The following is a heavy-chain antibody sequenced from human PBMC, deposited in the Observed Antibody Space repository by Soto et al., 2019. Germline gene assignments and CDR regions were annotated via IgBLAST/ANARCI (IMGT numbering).Heavy chain of an antibody. D-gene: IGHD6-6*01. J-gene: IGHJ5*02. CDR3: VKHAEYQLVSWFDP. CDR1: GFSFGTYA. Sequence: EVQLLESGGGLVQPGGSLRLSCAASGFSFGTYAMSWVRQAPGKGLEWVSGISAGGSSPFTADSVKGRVIISRDNSKNTLYLQMNSLTVEDTAVYYCVKHAEYQLVSWFDPWGQGTLVTVSS. CDR2: ISAGGSSP. V-gene: IGHV3-23*01.